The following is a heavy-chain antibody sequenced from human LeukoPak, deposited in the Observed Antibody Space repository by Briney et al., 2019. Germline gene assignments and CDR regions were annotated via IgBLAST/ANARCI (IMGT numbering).Heavy chain of an antibody. D-gene: IGHD2-2*01. CDR1: GYTFTSYY. CDR3: ARTIVVVPAATPNWFDP. Sequence: ASVKVSCKASGYTFTSYYMHWVRQAPGQGLEWMGWINPNSGGTNYAQKFQGRVTMTRDTSISTAYMELSRLRSEDTAVYYCARTIVVVPAATPNWFDPWGQGTLVTVSS. V-gene: IGHV1-2*02. CDR2: INPNSGGT. J-gene: IGHJ5*02.